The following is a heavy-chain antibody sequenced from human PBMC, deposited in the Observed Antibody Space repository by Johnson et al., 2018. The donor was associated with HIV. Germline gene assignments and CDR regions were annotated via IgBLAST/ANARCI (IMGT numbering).Heavy chain of an antibody. D-gene: IGHD2-21*02. CDR1: GFTFSSYW. V-gene: IGHV3-7*01. J-gene: IGHJ3*02. CDR3: ARDSSVVTTDAFDI. CDR2: IKQDGSEK. Sequence: VKLVESGGGLVQPGGSLRLSCAASGFTFSSYWMSWVRQAPGKGLEWVANIKQDGSEKYYLDSVKGRFTISRDNAKNSLYLQMNSLRAEDTAVYYCARDSSVVTTDAFDIWGHGTMVTVSS.